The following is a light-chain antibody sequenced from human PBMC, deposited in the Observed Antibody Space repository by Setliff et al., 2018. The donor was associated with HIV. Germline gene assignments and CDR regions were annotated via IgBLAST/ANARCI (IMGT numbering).Light chain of an antibody. CDR3: AAWDDSLNGCV. J-gene: IGLJ1*01. CDR1: SSNIGINS. V-gene: IGLV1-44*01. CDR2: SND. Sequence: KRFTISCSGSSSNIGINSVNWYQQVPGTAPKLLIYSNDQWPSGVPDRFSGSKSGTSASLAISGLQSEDGADYYCAAWDDSLNGCVFGSGTKVTVL.